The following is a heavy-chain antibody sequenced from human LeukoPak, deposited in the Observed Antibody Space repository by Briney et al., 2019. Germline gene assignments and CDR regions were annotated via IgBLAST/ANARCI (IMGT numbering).Heavy chain of an antibody. J-gene: IGHJ4*02. V-gene: IGHV4-4*07. D-gene: IGHD4-17*01. Sequence: SETLSLTCTVSGGSISSYYWSWIRQPAGKGLEWIGRIYTSGSTNYNPSLKSRVTMSVDTSKNQFSLKLSSVTAADTAVYYCARAPDYGDYGFLDYWGQGTLVTVSS. CDR3: ARAPDYGDYGFLDY. CDR1: GGSISSYY. CDR2: IYTSGST.